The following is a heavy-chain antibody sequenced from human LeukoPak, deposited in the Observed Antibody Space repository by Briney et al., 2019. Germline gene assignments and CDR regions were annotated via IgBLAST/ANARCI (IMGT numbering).Heavy chain of an antibody. Sequence: GGSLRLSCAASGFTFSSYSMNWVRQAPGKGLEWVASISSSSSYIYYADSVKGRFTISRDNAKNSLYLQMNSLRAEETAVYYCARDSIAANYYYMDVWGKGTTVTVSS. V-gene: IGHV3-21*01. CDR1: GFTFSSYS. J-gene: IGHJ6*03. CDR2: ISSSSSYI. CDR3: ARDSIAANYYYMDV. D-gene: IGHD6-25*01.